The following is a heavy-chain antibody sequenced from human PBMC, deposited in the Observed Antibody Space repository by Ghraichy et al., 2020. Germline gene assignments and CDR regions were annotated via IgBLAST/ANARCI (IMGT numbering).Heavy chain of an antibody. CDR1: EFSLSTSGVG. V-gene: IGHV2-5*02. CDR3: ARRGIAAAGTGADY. D-gene: IGHD6-13*01. J-gene: IGHJ4*02. Sequence: SGPTLVKPTQTLTLTCTFSEFSLSTSGVGVGWIRQPPGKALEWLALIYWDDDKRYSPSLKSRLTITKDTSKNQVVLTMTNMDPVDTATYYCARRGIAAAGTGADYWGQGTLVTVSS. CDR2: IYWDDDK.